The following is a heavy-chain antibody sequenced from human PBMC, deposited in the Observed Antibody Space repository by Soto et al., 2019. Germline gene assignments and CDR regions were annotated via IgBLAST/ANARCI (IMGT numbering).Heavy chain of an antibody. D-gene: IGHD1-26*01. Sequence: EVQLVESGGGLRQPGRSLRLSCSASGFTFDDYAMHWVRQAPGKGLEWVSGIKGNGDTLGFADSVRGRFSISRDNTKNSLYLQMNILRSEDTAFYYCTKDRSNGSREASFDHWGHGSLVTVSS. CDR2: IKGNGDTL. CDR1: GFTFDDYA. CDR3: TKDRSNGSREASFDH. J-gene: IGHJ4*01. V-gene: IGHV3-9*01.